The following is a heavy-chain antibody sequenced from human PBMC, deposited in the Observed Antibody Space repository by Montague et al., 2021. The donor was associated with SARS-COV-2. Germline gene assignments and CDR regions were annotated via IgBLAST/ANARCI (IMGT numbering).Heavy chain of an antibody. J-gene: IGHJ4*02. CDR1: GGSISSSNW. V-gene: IGHV4-4*02. D-gene: IGHD2-8*01. CDR3: ATRYYSDTRASNGVY. CDR2: VYHSGST. Sequence: SETLSLTCAVSGGSISSSNWWSWVRQPPGKGPEWIGEVYHSGSTNYNPSFNSRVTISADKSTNQFSLRLTSVPAADTAVFYCATRYYSDTRASNGVYWGQGALVTVSS.